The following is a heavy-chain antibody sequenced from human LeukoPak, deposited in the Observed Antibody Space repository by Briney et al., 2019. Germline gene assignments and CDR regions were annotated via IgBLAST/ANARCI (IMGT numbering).Heavy chain of an antibody. D-gene: IGHD3-10*01. CDR2: MNPNSGNT. CDR1: GYTFTGYY. CDR3: ARVKRVRGVIYYYYYYMDV. Sequence: ASVKVSCKASGYTFTGYYMHWVRQAPGQGLEWMGWMNPNSGNTGYAQKFQGRVTMTRNTSISTAYMELSSLRSEDTAVYYCARVKRVRGVIYYYYYYMDVWGKGTTVTVSS. V-gene: IGHV1-8*02. J-gene: IGHJ6*03.